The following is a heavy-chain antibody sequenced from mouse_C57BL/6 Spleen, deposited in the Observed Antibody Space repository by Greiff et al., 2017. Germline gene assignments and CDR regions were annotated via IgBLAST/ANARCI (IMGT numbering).Heavy chain of an antibody. CDR3: AKHSRYYGSSYYAMDY. J-gene: IGHJ4*01. V-gene: IGHV2-9*01. CDR1: GFSLTSYG. Sequence: VQGVESGPGLVAPSQSLSITCTVSGFSLTSYGVDWVRQPPGKGLEWLGVIWGGGSTNYNPALMSILSISKDNSKSQVFLKMNSLQTDDTAMYYCAKHSRYYGSSYYAMDYWGQGTSVTVSS. CDR2: IWGGGST. D-gene: IGHD1-1*01.